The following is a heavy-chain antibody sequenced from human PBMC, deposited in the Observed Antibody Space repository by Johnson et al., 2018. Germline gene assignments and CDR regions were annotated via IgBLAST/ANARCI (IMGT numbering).Heavy chain of an antibody. Sequence: VQLQESGGGLVQXGGSLRLSCAASGFSFSSYGMNWVRQAPGKGLEWVSSISSSSSYIYYADSVKGRFTISRDNSKNTPYLQMNSLRAEDTAVYYCAKRDDPWYFDLWGRGTLVTVSS. V-gene: IGHV3-21*04. CDR3: AKRDDPWYFDL. CDR1: GFSFSSYG. CDR2: ISSSSSYI. J-gene: IGHJ2*01.